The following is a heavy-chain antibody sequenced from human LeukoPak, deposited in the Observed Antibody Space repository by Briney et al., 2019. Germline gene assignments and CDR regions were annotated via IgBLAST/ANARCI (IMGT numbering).Heavy chain of an antibody. Sequence: GGSLRLSCAASGFTFSDFQMTWVRQAPGKGLEWVANINQGGSEKYYADSVEGRFTIYRDNAKNSLYLQMNSLTAEDTAVYYCVRSMSGRNDLWGQGTLVTVSS. CDR3: VRSMSGRNDL. CDR1: GFTFSDFQ. V-gene: IGHV3-7*02. D-gene: IGHD3-3*01. J-gene: IGHJ5*02. CDR2: INQGGSEK.